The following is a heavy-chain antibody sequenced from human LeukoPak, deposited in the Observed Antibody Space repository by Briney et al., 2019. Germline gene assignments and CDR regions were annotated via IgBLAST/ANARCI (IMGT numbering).Heavy chain of an antibody. CDR3: ARFRSGYSYDY. Sequence: AESLTLSCAASGFTFSSYTMNWVRQGQPTGLEWVSSVSSSSSYIYYADSVKGRFTIFSDNAINSLFLQMNSLRAEDTAVYYCARFRSGYSYDYWGQGTLVTVSS. J-gene: IGHJ4*02. D-gene: IGHD3-22*01. CDR1: GFTFSSYT. CDR2: VSSSSSYI. V-gene: IGHV3-21*01.